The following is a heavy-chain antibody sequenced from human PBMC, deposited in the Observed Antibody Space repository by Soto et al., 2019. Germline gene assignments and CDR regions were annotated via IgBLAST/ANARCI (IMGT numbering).Heavy chain of an antibody. CDR2: ISHDGSEK. CDR1: GFMFSGYG. Sequence: QVQLVESGGGVVQPGDSLRLSCAASGFMFSGYGMHWIRQAPGKGLEWVAVISHDGSEKYYGDSVKGRCTVSRDNSNNTLLLQSDSLRADDTAVYYCAKLVGGVKASGAPGDWLDPWGQGTLVTVSS. D-gene: IGHD3-3*01. V-gene: IGHV3-30*18. J-gene: IGHJ5*02. CDR3: AKLVGGVKASGAPGDWLDP.